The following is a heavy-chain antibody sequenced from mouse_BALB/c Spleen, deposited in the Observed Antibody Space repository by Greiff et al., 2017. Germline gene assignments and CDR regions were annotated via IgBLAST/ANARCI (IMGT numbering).Heavy chain of an antibody. D-gene: IGHD1-1*02. V-gene: IGHV5-17*02. CDR3: ARFPMGAMDY. CDR1: GFTFSSFG. Sequence: EVNLVESGGGLVQPGGSRKLSCAASGFTFSSFGMHWVRQAPEKGLEWVAYISSGSSTIYYADTVKGRFTISRDNPKNTLFLQMTSLRSEDTAMYYCARFPMGAMDYWGQGTSVTVSS. J-gene: IGHJ4*01. CDR2: ISSGSSTI.